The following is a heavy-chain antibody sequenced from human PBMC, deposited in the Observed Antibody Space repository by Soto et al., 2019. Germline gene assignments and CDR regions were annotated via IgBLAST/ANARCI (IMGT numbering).Heavy chain of an antibody. CDR1: GYTFTGYY. Sequence: ASVKVSCKASGYTFTGYYMHWVRQAPGQGLEWMGWINPNSGGTNYAQKFQGWVTMTRDTSISTAYMELSRLRSDDTAVYYCARAQSRGSGGYYYYYGMDVWGQGTTVTVSS. J-gene: IGHJ6*02. CDR2: INPNSGGT. CDR3: ARAQSRGSGGYYYYYGMDV. V-gene: IGHV1-2*04. D-gene: IGHD3-16*01.